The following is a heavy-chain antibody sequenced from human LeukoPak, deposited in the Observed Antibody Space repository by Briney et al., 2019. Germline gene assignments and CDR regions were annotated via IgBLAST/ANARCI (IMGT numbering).Heavy chain of an antibody. D-gene: IGHD3-3*01. J-gene: IGHJ5*02. Sequence: SETLSLTCTVSGVSINSFYWSWIRQPPRKGLEWIGYIFYSGSTNYNPSLKSRVTISVDTSKNQFSLKLSSVTAADTAVYYCARGPYQLRRWFDPWGQGTLVTVSS. V-gene: IGHV4-59*12. CDR3: ARGPYQLRRWFDP. CDR1: GVSINSFY. CDR2: IFYSGST.